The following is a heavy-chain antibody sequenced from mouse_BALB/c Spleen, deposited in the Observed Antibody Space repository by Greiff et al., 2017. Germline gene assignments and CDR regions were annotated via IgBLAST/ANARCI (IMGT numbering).Heavy chain of an antibody. CDR1: GYTFTSYW. Sequence: QVQLQQPGAELVKPGASVKMSCKASGYTFTSYWMHWVKQRPGQGLEWIGVIDPSDSYTSYNQKFKGKATLTVDTSSSTAYMQLSSLTSEDSAVYYCTKYGYDHYFDYWGQGTTLTVSS. J-gene: IGHJ2*01. D-gene: IGHD2-2*01. CDR2: IDPSDSYT. V-gene: IGHV1S127*01. CDR3: TKYGYDHYFDY.